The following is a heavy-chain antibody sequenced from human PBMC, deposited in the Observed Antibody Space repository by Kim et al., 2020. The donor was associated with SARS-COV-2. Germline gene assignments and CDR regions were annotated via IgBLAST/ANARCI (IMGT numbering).Heavy chain of an antibody. D-gene: IGHD3-10*01. Sequence: TTNYATPVKGICTISRDDSKNALYLQMNSLKNEDPAVYYCTSLVRGVILWGQGTLVTVSS. CDR3: TSLVRGVIL. J-gene: IGHJ4*02. CDR2: TT. V-gene: IGHV3-15*06.